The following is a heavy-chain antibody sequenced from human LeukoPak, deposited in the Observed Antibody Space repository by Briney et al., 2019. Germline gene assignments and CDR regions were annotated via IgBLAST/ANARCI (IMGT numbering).Heavy chain of an antibody. CDR1: GYTFISYD. CDR2: MNPNSGNT. Sequence: ASVKVSCKASGYTFISYDITWVRQATGQGLEWMGWMNPNSGNTGYAQKFQGRVTMTRNTSISTAYMELSSLRSEDTAVYYCARGPTDDSWRGYPWWFYPWGQGTLVTVPS. CDR3: ARGPTDDSWRGYPWWFYP. D-gene: IGHD3-3*01. V-gene: IGHV1-8*01. J-gene: IGHJ5*02.